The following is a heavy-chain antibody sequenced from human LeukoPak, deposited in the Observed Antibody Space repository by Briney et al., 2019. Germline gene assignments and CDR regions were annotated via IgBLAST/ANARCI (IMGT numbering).Heavy chain of an antibody. CDR3: ARAGPSSSWHQFDY. Sequence: GGSLRLSRAASGFTVSRNYMSWVRQAPGKGLEWVSVIYSGGSTYYADSVKGRFTISRDNSKNTLYLQMNSLRAEDTAVYYCARAGPSSSWHQFDYWGQGTLVTVSS. CDR2: IYSGGST. V-gene: IGHV3-66*01. D-gene: IGHD6-13*01. CDR1: GFTVSRNY. J-gene: IGHJ4*02.